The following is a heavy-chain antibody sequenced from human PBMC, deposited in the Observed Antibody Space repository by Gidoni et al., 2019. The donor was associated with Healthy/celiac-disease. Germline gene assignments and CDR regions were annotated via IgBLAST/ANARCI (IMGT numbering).Heavy chain of an antibody. CDR3: ARGGRQGVTMIVGPHDAFDI. V-gene: IGHV1-69*01. CDR1: GGTFSSYA. CDR2: IIPIFGTA. J-gene: IGHJ3*02. Sequence: QVQLVQSGAEVKKPGSSVKVSCKASGGTFSSYAISWVRQAPGQGLEWMGGIIPIFGTANYAQKFQGRVTITADESTSTAYMELSSLRSEDTAVYYCARGGRQGVTMIVGPHDAFDIWGQGTMVTVSS. D-gene: IGHD3-22*01.